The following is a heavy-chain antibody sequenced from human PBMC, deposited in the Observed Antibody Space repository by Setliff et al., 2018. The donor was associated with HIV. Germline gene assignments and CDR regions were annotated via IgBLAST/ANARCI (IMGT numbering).Heavy chain of an antibody. Sequence: SETLSLTCTVSGDSISGYYWSWIRQSPGKGREWIGFIYETGSTYYNPSLKSRVSISIDTSKNQFSLKLSSVTAADTAVYFCARDGYTNGYGYYYFYMDVWGKGTTVTVSS. V-gene: IGHV4-59*12. J-gene: IGHJ6*03. CDR2: IYETGST. D-gene: IGHD5-18*01. CDR3: ARDGYTNGYGYYYFYMDV. CDR1: GDSISGYY.